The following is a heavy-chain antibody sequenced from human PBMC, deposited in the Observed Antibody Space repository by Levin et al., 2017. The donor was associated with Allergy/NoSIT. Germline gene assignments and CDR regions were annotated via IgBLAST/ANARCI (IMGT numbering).Heavy chain of an antibody. CDR3: ARESLFESPYYYDSSGYYSTGGAFDI. V-gene: IGHV1-2*03. J-gene: IGHJ3*02. Sequence: LVASVKVSCKASGYTFTGYYMHWVRQAPGQGLEWMGWINPNSGGTNYAQKFQGRVTMTRDTSISTAYMELSRLRSDDTAVYYCARESLFESPYYYDSSGYYSTGGAFDIWGQGTMVTVSS. CDR1: GYTFTGYY. CDR2: INPNSGGT. D-gene: IGHD3-22*01.